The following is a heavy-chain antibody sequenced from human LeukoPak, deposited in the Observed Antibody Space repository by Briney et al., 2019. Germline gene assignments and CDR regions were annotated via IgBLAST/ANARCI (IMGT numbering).Heavy chain of an antibody. J-gene: IGHJ4*02. D-gene: IGHD5-18*01. Sequence: SETLSLTCAVYGGSFSTYYWSWIRQPPGKGLEWIGEINHSGSTNYDPSLKSRVSISVDTSRNHFSLKLSSVTAADTAVYYCARTFGYSYGYLDYWGQGTLVTVSS. CDR3: ARTFGYSYGYLDY. CDR1: GGSFSTYY. V-gene: IGHV4-34*01. CDR2: INHSGST.